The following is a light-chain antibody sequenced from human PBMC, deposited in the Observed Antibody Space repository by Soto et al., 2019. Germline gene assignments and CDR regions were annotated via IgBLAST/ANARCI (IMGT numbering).Light chain of an antibody. Sequence: QSALTQPASVSGSPGQSITISCTGTSSDVGSYNLVSWYQQHPGKAPKLMIYEGSKRPSGVSKLFSGSKSGNTASLTISGLQAEDDADYYCCSYAGSSTWVFGTGTKVTVL. CDR3: CSYAGSSTWV. V-gene: IGLV2-23*01. CDR2: EGS. CDR1: SSDVGSYNL. J-gene: IGLJ1*01.